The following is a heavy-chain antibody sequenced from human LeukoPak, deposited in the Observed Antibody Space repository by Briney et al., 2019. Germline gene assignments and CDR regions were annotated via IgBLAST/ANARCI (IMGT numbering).Heavy chain of an antibody. CDR2: IYYSGST. V-gene: IGHV4-59*01. J-gene: IGHJ6*02. Sequence: PSETLSLTCTVSGGSISSYYWSWIRQPPGKGLEWIGYIYYSGSTNYNPSLKSRVTISVDTSKNQFSLKLSSVTAADTAVYYCARDVGSYYYGLDVWGQGTTVTVSS. CDR1: GGSISSYY. CDR3: ARDVGSYYYGLDV. D-gene: IGHD3-10*01.